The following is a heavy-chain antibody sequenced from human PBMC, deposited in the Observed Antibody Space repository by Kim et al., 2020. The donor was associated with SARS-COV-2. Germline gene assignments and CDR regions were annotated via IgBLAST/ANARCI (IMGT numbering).Heavy chain of an antibody. Sequence: AQKFQGRVTMTRDTSTSTVYMELSSLRSEDTAVYYCARGYCSSTSCYAGYWGQGTLVTVSS. J-gene: IGHJ4*02. V-gene: IGHV1-46*01. D-gene: IGHD2-2*01. CDR3: ARGYCSSTSCYAGY.